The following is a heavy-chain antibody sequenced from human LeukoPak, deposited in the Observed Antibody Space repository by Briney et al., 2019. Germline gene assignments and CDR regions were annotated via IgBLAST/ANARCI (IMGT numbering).Heavy chain of an antibody. Sequence: SETLSLTCTVSGGSISSYYWSWIRQPAGKGLEWIGRIYTSGSTNYNPSLKSRVTMSVDTSKNQFSLKLSSVTAADTAVYYCARGVSDGSRYPPWFDPWGQGTLVTVSS. V-gene: IGHV4-4*07. CDR1: GGSISSYY. CDR3: ARGVSDGSRYPPWFDP. J-gene: IGHJ5*02. CDR2: IYTSGST. D-gene: IGHD2-15*01.